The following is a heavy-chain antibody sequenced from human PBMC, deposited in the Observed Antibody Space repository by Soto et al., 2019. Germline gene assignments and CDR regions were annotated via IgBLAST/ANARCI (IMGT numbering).Heavy chain of an antibody. CDR2: IYHSGST. Sequence: SETLSLTCAVSGGSISSGGYSWSWIRQPPGKGLEWIGYIYHSGSTYYNPSLKSRVTISVDRSKNQFSLKLSSVTAADTAVYYCARARQLSAVDWSDPGGQGTRVTVSA. CDR1: GGSISSGGYS. D-gene: IGHD6-6*01. J-gene: IGHJ5*02. V-gene: IGHV4-30-2*01. CDR3: ARARQLSAVDWSDP.